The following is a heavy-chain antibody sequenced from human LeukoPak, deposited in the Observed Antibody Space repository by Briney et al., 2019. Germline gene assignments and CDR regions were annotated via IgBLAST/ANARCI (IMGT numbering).Heavy chain of an antibody. J-gene: IGHJ4*02. D-gene: IGHD4-23*01. Sequence: SETLSLTCTVSGGSISSGDYYWSWIRQPPGKGLEWIGSIYYSGSTYYNPSLKSRVTISVDTSKNQFSLKLSSVTAADTAVYYCARRSGNSVFDYWGQGTLVTVSS. V-gene: IGHV4-39*01. CDR3: ARRSGNSVFDY. CDR1: GGSISSGDYY. CDR2: IYYSGST.